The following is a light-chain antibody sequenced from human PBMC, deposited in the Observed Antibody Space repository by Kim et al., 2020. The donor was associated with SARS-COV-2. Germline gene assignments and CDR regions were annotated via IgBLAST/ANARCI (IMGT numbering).Light chain of an antibody. V-gene: IGLV7-46*01. Sequence: PGGTVTPTSGSSAEFVGSGDYSCCFQQKPGQAPRTLFYDTTKTHSWTPARFSGSLLGGKAALTLSRAQPEDEAEYYCLISYSDVLVFGGGTQLTVL. CDR1: AEFVGSGDY. CDR2: DTT. J-gene: IGLJ2*01. CDR3: LISYSDVLV.